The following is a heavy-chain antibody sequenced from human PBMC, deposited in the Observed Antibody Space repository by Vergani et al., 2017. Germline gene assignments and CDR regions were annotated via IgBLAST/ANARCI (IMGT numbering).Heavy chain of an antibody. CDR2: ISYDGSNK. CDR3: ASVVGAYSSGWYGTRWYFDL. CDR1: GFTFSSYA. J-gene: IGHJ2*01. V-gene: IGHV3-30*04. Sequence: QVQLVESGGGVVQPGRSLRLSCAASGFTFSSYAMHWVRQAPGKGLGWVAVISYDGSNKYYADSVKGRFPISRDNSKNTLYLQMNSLRAEDTTVYYCASVVGAYSSGWYGTRWYFDLWGRGTLVTVSS. D-gene: IGHD6-19*01.